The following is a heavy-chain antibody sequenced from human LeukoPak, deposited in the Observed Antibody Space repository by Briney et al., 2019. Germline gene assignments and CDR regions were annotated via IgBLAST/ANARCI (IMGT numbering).Heavy chain of an antibody. CDR1: GFTFSGSA. CDR3: ARGYIAVAGLGGDWFDP. Sequence: PGGSLRLSCAASGFTFSGSAMHWVRQAPGKGLEWVAVISYDGSNKYYADSVKGRFTISRDNSKNTLYLQMNSLRAEDTAVYYCARGYIAVAGLGGDWFDPWGQGTLVTVSS. J-gene: IGHJ5*02. D-gene: IGHD6-19*01. CDR2: ISYDGSNK. V-gene: IGHV3-30-3*01.